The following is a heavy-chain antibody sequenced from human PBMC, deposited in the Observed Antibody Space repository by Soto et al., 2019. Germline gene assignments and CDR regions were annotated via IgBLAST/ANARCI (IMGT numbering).Heavy chain of an antibody. V-gene: IGHV5-51*01. J-gene: IGHJ6*02. CDR1: GYSFTSYW. Sequence: GESLKISCKGSGYSFTSYWIGWVRQMPGKGLEWMGIIYPGDSDTRYSPSFQGQVTISADKSISTAYLQWSSLKASDTAMYYCAREPPRRNPADSSGSAAYGMDVWGQGTTVTVSS. D-gene: IGHD3-22*01. CDR3: AREPPRRNPADSSGSAAYGMDV. CDR2: IYPGDSDT.